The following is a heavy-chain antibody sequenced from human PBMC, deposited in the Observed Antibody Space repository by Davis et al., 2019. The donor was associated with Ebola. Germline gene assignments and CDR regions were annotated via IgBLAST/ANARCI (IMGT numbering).Heavy chain of an antibody. J-gene: IGHJ3*02. V-gene: IGHV4-59*11. CDR2: IHYSGST. CDR3: AREFSDI. CDR1: GGSISNRY. Sequence: SETLSPTCTVSGGSISNRYWSWIRQAPGKGLEWIGYIHYSGSTNYNPSLKSRVTISVDTSKNQFSLKLSSVTAADTAVYYCAREFSDIWGQGKMVTVSS.